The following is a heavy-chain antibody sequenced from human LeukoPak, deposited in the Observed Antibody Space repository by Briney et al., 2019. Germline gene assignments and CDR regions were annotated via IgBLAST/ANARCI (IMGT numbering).Heavy chain of an antibody. CDR1: GGSISNYY. V-gene: IGHV4-4*07. CDR2: IYPSGST. D-gene: IGHD4-17*01. J-gene: IGHJ4*02. Sequence: PSETLSLTCTVSGGSISNYYWSWIRQPAGKGLEWIGRIYPSGSTNYNPSLKSRVTMSVDTSKNQFSLKLNSVTAADTAVYYCARVTTVDRFYDYWGQGTLVTVSS. CDR3: ARVTTVDRFYDY.